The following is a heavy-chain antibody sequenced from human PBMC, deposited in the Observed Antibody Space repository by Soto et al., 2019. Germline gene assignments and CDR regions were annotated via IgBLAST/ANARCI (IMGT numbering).Heavy chain of an antibody. CDR2: INHSGST. V-gene: IGHV4-34*01. D-gene: IGHD3-9*01. Sequence: QVQLQQWGAGLLKPSETLSLTCAVYGGSFSGYYWSWIRQPPGKGLEWIGEINHSGSTNYNPSLKSRVTISVDTSRNQFSLKLSSVTAADTAVYYCARAGVYLLRYFDWSRGHWFDPWGQGTLVTVSS. CDR3: ARAGVYLLRYFDWSRGHWFDP. CDR1: GGSFSGYY. J-gene: IGHJ5*02.